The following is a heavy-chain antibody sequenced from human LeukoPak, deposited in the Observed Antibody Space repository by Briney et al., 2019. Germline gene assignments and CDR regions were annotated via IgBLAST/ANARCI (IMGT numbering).Heavy chain of an antibody. D-gene: IGHD1-26*01. CDR2: ISSSGSAI. J-gene: IGHJ4*02. V-gene: IGHV3-48*03. CDR3: ARGRQGRYSGSYYGY. CDR1: GYIFSSYE. Sequence: GGSLRLSCAASGYIFSSYEMNGVRQAPGKGLEWGSYISSSGSAIYCADTVKGRFTISRDNAKNSLYLQMNSLRAEDTAVYYCARGRQGRYSGSYYGYWGQGTLVTVSS.